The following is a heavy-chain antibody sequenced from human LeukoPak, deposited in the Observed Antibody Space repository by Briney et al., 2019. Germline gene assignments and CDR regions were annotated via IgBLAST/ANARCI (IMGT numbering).Heavy chain of an antibody. CDR2: ISGSGGST. D-gene: IGHD5-12*01. J-gene: IGHJ3*02. CDR3: AKELGYSGYDYGAFDI. CDR1: GFTFSSYA. Sequence: GGSLRLSCAASGFTFSSYAMSWVRQAPGKGLEWVSAISGSGGSTYYADSVKGRFTISRDNSKNTLYLQMNSLRAEDTAVYYCAKELGYSGYDYGAFDIWGQGTMVTVSS. V-gene: IGHV3-23*01.